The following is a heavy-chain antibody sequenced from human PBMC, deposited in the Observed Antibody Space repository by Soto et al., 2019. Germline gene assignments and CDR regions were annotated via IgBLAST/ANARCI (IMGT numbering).Heavy chain of an antibody. Sequence: GESLKISCKGSGYDFATYWIGWVRQMPGKGLEWTGIIYPGDSDTKYSPSFQGQVTISVDKSISTAYLQWSSLKASDTAMYYCARQRYNSGPTDNDMDVWGQGTTVTVSS. CDR2: IYPGDSDT. CDR3: ARQRYNSGPTDNDMDV. D-gene: IGHD6-19*01. V-gene: IGHV5-51*01. CDR1: GYDFATYW. J-gene: IGHJ6*02.